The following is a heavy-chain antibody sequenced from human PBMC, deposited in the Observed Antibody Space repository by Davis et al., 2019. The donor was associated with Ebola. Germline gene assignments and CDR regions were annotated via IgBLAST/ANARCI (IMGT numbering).Heavy chain of an antibody. J-gene: IGHJ5*02. CDR2: IYYSGST. Sequence: MPSETLSLTCTVSGGSISSSSYYWGWIRQPPGKGLEWIGGIYYSGSTYYNPSLKSRVTISVDTSKNQFSLKLSSVTAADTAVYYCARGRLVAWLVPRGWFDPWGQGTLVTVSS. D-gene: IGHD6-6*01. V-gene: IGHV4-39*01. CDR1: GGSISSSSYY. CDR3: ARGRLVAWLVPRGWFDP.